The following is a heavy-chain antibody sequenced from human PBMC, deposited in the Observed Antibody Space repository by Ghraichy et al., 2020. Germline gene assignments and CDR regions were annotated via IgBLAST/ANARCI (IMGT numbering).Heavy chain of an antibody. J-gene: IGHJ4*02. D-gene: IGHD1-26*01. Sequence: SETLSLTCTVSGGSVSSYFWSWIRQPPGKGLEWIGYIYYSGSTNYNPSLKSRVTISVDTSKNQFSLNLSSVTAADTAVYYCARARWELDYWGQGTLVTVSS. CDR2: IYYSGST. V-gene: IGHV4-59*02. CDR1: GGSVSSYF. CDR3: ARARWELDY.